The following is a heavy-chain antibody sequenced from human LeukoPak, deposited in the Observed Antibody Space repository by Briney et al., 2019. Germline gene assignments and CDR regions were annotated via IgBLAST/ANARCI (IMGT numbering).Heavy chain of an antibody. Sequence: PSETLSLTCTVSGGSISSFYWSWIRQPPGKGLEWIGYIYYSGSTNYNPSLKSRVTISVDTSKNQFSLKLSSVTAADTAVYYCASSSWYGKFDYWGQGTLVTVSS. D-gene: IGHD6-13*01. J-gene: IGHJ4*02. V-gene: IGHV4-59*08. CDR3: ASSSWYGKFDY. CDR2: IYYSGST. CDR1: GGSISSFY.